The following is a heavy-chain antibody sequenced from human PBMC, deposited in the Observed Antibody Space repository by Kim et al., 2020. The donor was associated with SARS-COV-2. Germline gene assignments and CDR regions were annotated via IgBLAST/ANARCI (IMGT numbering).Heavy chain of an antibody. D-gene: IGHD3-10*01. J-gene: IGHJ4*02. CDR1: GGSISSCGYY. Sequence: SETLSLTCTVSGGSISSCGYYWSWIRQHTGKGLEWNGYNYYSGSTYYNPSLKSRVTISVDTSKNQFSLKLSSVTAADTAVYYCARELYGSGSYFVYWGQGTLVTVSS. V-gene: IGHV4-31*03. CDR2: NYYSGST. CDR3: ARELYGSGSYFVY.